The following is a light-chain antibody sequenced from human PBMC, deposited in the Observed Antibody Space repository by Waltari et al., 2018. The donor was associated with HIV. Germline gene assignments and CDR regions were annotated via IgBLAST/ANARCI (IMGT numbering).Light chain of an antibody. CDR2: MNN. Sequence: QAGLTQPPSMSTGLGQTATLTCTGDSNNACYQGVHWVQHRRGLPPKLLSHMNNNRPSGIADRFSAFRSGDTVFLTISRLQSEDEADYFCCACDSSLNGWVFGGGTQLTLL. CDR3: CACDSSLNGWV. V-gene: IGLV10-54*04. J-gene: IGLJ3*02. CDR1: SNNACYQG.